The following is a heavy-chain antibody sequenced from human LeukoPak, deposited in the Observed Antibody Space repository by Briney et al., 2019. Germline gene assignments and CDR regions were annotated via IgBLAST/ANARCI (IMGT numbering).Heavy chain of an antibody. CDR3: ARVGSMVRGVIGDYNWFDP. CDR1: GYTFTSYD. V-gene: IGHV1-8*01. Sequence: ASVKVSCKASGYTFTSYDINWVRQATGHGLEWRGWMNPNSGNTGYAHKLQGRVTMTRNTSISTAYMELSSLRSEDTAVYYCARVGSMVRGVIGDYNWFDPWGQGTLVTVSS. J-gene: IGHJ5*02. D-gene: IGHD3-10*01. CDR2: MNPNSGNT.